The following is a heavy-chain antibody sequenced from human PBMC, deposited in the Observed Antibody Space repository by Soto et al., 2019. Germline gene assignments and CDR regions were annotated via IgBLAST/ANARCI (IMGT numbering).Heavy chain of an antibody. CDR3: ARDLSYAFDY. CDR1: GFIFTSYS. Sequence: EVQLLESGGGLVQPGGSLRLSCAASGFIFTSYSMNWVRQAPGKGLEWLSYIRIDSNHIGYADSVRGRFTISSDIAKNSLYLQMNSLRDDDTAVYYCARDLSYAFDYWGQGTLVTVSS. D-gene: IGHD1-26*01. J-gene: IGHJ4*02. CDR2: IRIDSNHI. V-gene: IGHV3-48*02.